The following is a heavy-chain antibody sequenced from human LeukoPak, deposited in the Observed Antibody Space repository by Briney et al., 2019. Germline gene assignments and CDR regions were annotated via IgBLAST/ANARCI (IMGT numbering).Heavy chain of an antibody. J-gene: IGHJ3*02. CDR2: ISSSGSTI. CDR3: GKNRYSGSLSPFDI. Sequence: GGSLRLSCAASGFTFSDYYMSWIRQAPGKGLEWVSYISSSGSTIYYADSVKGRFTISRYNSKNPLYLQMNSLRAEATAVYYCGKNRYSGSLSPFDIWGQGTMVTVSS. V-gene: IGHV3-11*01. D-gene: IGHD1-26*01. CDR1: GFTFSDYY.